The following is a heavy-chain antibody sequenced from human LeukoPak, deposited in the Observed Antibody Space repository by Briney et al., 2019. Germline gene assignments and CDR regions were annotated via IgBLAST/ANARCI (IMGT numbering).Heavy chain of an antibody. J-gene: IGHJ4*02. CDR1: SGSISSSSYY. Sequence: SETLSLTCTVSSGSISSSSYYWGWIRQPPGKGLEWLGSIYYSGSTYYNPSLKSRVTISVDTSKNQFSLKLSSVTAADTAVYYCARQASAAHDYWGQGTLVTVSS. D-gene: IGHD6-13*01. CDR3: ARQASAAHDY. V-gene: IGHV4-39*01. CDR2: IYYSGST.